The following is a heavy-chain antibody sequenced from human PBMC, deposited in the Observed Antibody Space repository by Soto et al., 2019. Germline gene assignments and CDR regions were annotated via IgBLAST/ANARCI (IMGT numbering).Heavy chain of an antibody. Sequence: GGALSLSYATSGFTFRGYWMTWVRQAPGKGPEWVANIKRDGSEKQYVDAVKGRFTVSRDNAKKSLDLQMNSLRVEDTAGLYSVRAEYYDFGCGPPKKFPNWGQGTHVTLS. CDR1: GFTFRGYW. CDR2: IKRDGSEK. CDR3: VRAEYYDFGCGPPKKFPN. D-gene: IGHD3-3*01. J-gene: IGHJ4*02. V-gene: IGHV3-7*01.